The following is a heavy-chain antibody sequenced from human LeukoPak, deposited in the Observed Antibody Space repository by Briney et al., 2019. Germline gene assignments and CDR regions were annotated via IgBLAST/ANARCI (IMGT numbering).Heavy chain of an antibody. D-gene: IGHD3-9*01. J-gene: IGHJ6*01. CDR3: ARDRKYYDILTGSHYYYGMDV. V-gene: IGHV1-2*02. CDR2: INPDIGGA. CDR1: GYTFAGYY. Sequence: ASGNVSCKASGYTFAGYYIHWVRQAPGQWLEWVEWINPDIGGANYAQTFHGRVTMTRDTSTRTAYMELSRLRSDDTAVYYCARDRKYYDILTGSHYYYGMDVWGQATTVTASS.